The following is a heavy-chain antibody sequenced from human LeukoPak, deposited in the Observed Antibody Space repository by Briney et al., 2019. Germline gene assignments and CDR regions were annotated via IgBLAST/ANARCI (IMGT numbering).Heavy chain of an antibody. CDR3: ARLPYDILTGYNFNYYYYGMDV. Sequence: GGSLRLSCAASGFTFSSYSMNWVRQAPGKGLEWVSSISSSSSYIYYADSVKGRFTISRDNSKNTPYLQMNSLRAEDTAVYYCARLPYDILTGYNFNYYYYGMDVWGQGTTVTVSS. V-gene: IGHV3-21*04. CDR2: ISSSSSYI. J-gene: IGHJ6*02. CDR1: GFTFSSYS. D-gene: IGHD3-9*01.